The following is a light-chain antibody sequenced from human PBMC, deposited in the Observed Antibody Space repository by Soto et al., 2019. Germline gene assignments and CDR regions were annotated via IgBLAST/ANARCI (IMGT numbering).Light chain of an antibody. CDR2: DVS. V-gene: IGLV2-14*01. Sequence: QSALTQPASVSGSPGQSITISCTGTSSDFGSFKYVSWYQQHPGKAPKLMIHDVSNRPSGVSSRFSGSKSGNTASLTISGLQADDEADYYCSSYTPSSTYVFGPGTKVTVL. CDR1: SSDFGSFKY. J-gene: IGLJ1*01. CDR3: SSYTPSSTYV.